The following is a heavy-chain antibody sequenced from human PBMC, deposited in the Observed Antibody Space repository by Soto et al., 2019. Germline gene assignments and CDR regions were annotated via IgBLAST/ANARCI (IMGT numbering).Heavy chain of an antibody. CDR2: IYYRGST. CDR3: ASSYSSNWYLHNWFHP. CDR1: GGSISSSTYY. Sequence: PSATLSLTCTVSGGSISSSTYYWGWIRQPPGQGLEWIGSIYYRGSTYDNPSVKSRVTMSLDTSKNQFSLKLSSVTAADTAMYFCASSYSSNWYLHNWFHPWGLGTLVTVSS. J-gene: IGHJ5*02. D-gene: IGHD6-13*01. V-gene: IGHV4-39*01.